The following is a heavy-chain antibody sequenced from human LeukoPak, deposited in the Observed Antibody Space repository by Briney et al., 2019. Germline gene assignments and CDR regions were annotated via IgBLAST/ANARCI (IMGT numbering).Heavy chain of an antibody. V-gene: IGHV4-59*12. CDR3: ARSIVGNFGVDYFDY. J-gene: IGHJ4*02. CDR2: IYYSGST. D-gene: IGHD1-7*01. Sequence: SETLSLTCTVSGGSISSYYWSWIRQPPGKGLEWIGYIYYSGSTNYNPSLKSRVTISVDTSKNQFSLKLSSVTAADTAVYYCARSIVGNFGVDYFDYWGQGTLVTVSS. CDR1: GGSISSYY.